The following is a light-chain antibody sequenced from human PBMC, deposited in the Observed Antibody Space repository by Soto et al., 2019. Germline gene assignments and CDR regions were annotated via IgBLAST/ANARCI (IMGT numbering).Light chain of an antibody. J-gene: IGKJ1*01. CDR3: QKDNNWPPWT. CDR2: GAS. V-gene: IGKV3-15*01. CDR1: QCVISN. Sequence: EIVMTQSPATLSVSPGERATLSCRASQCVISNLAWYQQKPGQDPRLLIYGASTRATGIQARFSGSGSWTEFTLNISCLQSADLAVYYCQKDNNWPPWTFGQGTKVGIK.